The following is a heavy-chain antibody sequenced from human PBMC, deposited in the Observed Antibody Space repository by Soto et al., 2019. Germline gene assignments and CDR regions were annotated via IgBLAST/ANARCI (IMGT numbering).Heavy chain of an antibody. V-gene: IGHV4-39*01. CDR2: VYYSGST. Sequence: PSETLSLTCTVSGGSISSDTYHWGWIRQPPGKGLEWIGNVYYSGSTYYNPSLKSRVTISVDTSKNQFSLRLSSVTAADTAVYYCARRSTGYSSAWKRDYFFDYWGQGTLVTVSS. D-gene: IGHD6-19*01. CDR3: ARRSTGYSSAWKRDYFFDY. CDR1: GGSISSDTYH. J-gene: IGHJ4*02.